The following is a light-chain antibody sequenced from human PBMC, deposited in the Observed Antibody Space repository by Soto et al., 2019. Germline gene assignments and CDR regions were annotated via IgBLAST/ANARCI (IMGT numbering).Light chain of an antibody. CDR1: QNVDIY. CDR3: QQRRDWPPLT. V-gene: IGKV3-11*01. J-gene: IGKJ4*01. Sequence: EVVLTQSPVTLALFPGERATLSCRASQNVDIYVDWYQQRPGQAPRLLIYDASNRATGIPARFSGSGSGTDFTLTISSLEPEDFAVYYCQQRRDWPPLTFGGGTKVEIK. CDR2: DAS.